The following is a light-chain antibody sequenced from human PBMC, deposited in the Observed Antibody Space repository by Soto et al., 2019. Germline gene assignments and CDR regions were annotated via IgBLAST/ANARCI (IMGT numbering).Light chain of an antibody. Sequence: QSVLTQPPSASGTPGQRVTISCSGSSSNIGSNTVNWYQQLPGTAPKLLIYSNNQRPSGGPDRFSGSKSGTSASLAFSGLQSEDEADYYCAAWDDSLNGYVFGTGTKVTVL. CDR1: SSNIGSNT. V-gene: IGLV1-44*01. CDR3: AAWDDSLNGYV. J-gene: IGLJ1*01. CDR2: SNN.